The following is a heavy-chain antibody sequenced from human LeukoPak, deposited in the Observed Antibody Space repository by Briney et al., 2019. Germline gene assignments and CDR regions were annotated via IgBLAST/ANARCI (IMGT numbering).Heavy chain of an antibody. D-gene: IGHD3-22*01. CDR2: INLSGGST. CDR3: ARDISHDSSGY. Sequence: ASVKVSCKASGYTFTSYGISWVRQAPGQGLEWMGIINLSGGSTSYAQKFQGRVTMTRDMSTSTVYMELSSLRSEDTAVYYCARDISHDSSGYWGQGTLVTVSS. CDR1: GYTFTSYG. V-gene: IGHV1-46*01. J-gene: IGHJ4*02.